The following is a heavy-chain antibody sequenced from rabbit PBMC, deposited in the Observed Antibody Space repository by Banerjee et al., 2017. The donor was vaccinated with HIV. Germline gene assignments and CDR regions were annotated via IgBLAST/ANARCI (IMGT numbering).Heavy chain of an antibody. V-gene: IGHV1S40*01. D-gene: IGHD2-1*01. CDR3: ARGFYTYDDYADFYGYYFNL. Sequence: QSLEESGGDLVKPGASLTLTCTASGFSFSSSYYMCWVRQAPGKGLECIACIYAGDSGSTWYASWAKGRFTISKTSSTTVTLQMTSLTAADTATYFCARGFYTYDDYADFYGYYFNLWGPGTLVTVS. J-gene: IGHJ4*01. CDR2: IYAGDSGST. CDR1: GFSFSSSYY.